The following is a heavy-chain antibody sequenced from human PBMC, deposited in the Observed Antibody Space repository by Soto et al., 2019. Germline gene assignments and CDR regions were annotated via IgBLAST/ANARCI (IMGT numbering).Heavy chain of an antibody. D-gene: IGHD2-8*01. CDR2: IVVGSGNT. CDR1: GFTFTSSA. Sequence: SVKVSCKASGFTFTSSAVQWVRQARGQRLEWIGWIVVGSGNTNYAQKFQERVTITRGMSTSTAYMELSSLRSEDTAVYYCAAEQVSDGIPLGYWGQGTLVTVSS. V-gene: IGHV1-58*01. CDR3: AAEQVSDGIPLGY. J-gene: IGHJ4*02.